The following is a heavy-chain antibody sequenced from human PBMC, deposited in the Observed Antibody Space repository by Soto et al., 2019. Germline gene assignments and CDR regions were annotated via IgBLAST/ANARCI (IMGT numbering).Heavy chain of an antibody. V-gene: IGHV1-69*13. CDR1: GGTFSSYA. CDR3: ARDTYYYDSSGYSDAFDI. Sequence: SVKVSCKASGGTFSSYAISWVRQAPGQGLEWMGGIIPIFGTANYAQKFQGRVTITADESTSTAYMELSSLRSEDTAVYYCARDTYYYDSSGYSDAFDIWGQGTMVTVS. J-gene: IGHJ3*02. D-gene: IGHD3-22*01. CDR2: IIPIFGTA.